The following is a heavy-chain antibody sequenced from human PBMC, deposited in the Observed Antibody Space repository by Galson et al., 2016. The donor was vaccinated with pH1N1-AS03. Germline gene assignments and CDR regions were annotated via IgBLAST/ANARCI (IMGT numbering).Heavy chain of an antibody. V-gene: IGHV3-48*03. CDR3: ARDPTYATSGYYYPHFDS. Sequence: SLRLSCAASGFTFSNYEMNWVRQAPGKGLEWVSYISNSGTTVHYADSVKGRFTISRDNAKNSLYLQLSSLRAEDTAVYYCARDPTYATSGYYYPHFDSWGQGPLVTVSS. J-gene: IGHJ5*01. D-gene: IGHD3-22*01. CDR2: ISNSGTTV. CDR1: GFTFSNYE.